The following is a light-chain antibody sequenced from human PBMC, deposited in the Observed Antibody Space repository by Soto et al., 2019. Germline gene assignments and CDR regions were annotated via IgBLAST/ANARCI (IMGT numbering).Light chain of an antibody. Sequence: QSALTQPASVSGSPGQSITISCTGTSSDVGDYNYVSWYQQHPGKAPKLMIYDVSNRPSGVSNRFSGSKSGSTASLTISGLQAEDEADYYCSSYTSNTTRVFGTGTKVTVL. CDR1: SSDVGDYNY. CDR2: DVS. V-gene: IGLV2-14*01. CDR3: SSYTSNTTRV. J-gene: IGLJ1*01.